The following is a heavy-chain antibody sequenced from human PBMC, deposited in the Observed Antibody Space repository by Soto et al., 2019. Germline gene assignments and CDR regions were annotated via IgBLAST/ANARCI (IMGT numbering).Heavy chain of an antibody. D-gene: IGHD3-10*01. CDR1: GYAFTSYG. Sequence: QVQLVQSGPEVKKPGASVRVSCMTSGYAFTSYGVNWVRQAPGQGLEWMGWIAPHSGRTTYLPKFQGRVTITADAATNTAYMELGSLSSDDTGIYFCARAATGSYHSAYWGQGNVGTGSS. V-gene: IGHV1-18*04. CDR3: ARAATGSYHSAY. J-gene: IGHJ4*02. CDR2: IAPHSGRT.